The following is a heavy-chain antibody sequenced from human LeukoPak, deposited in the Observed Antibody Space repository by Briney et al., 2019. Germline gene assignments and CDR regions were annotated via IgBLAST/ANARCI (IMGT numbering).Heavy chain of an antibody. CDR3: ARGAVAAHGDY. V-gene: IGHV3-21*01. CDR2: ISSSSSYI. Sequence: GGSLRLSCAASGFTFSSYSMNWVRQAPGKGLEWVSSISSSSSYIYYVDSVKGRFTISRDNAKNSLYLQMNSLRAEDTAVYYCARGAVAAHGDYWGQGTLVTVSS. D-gene: IGHD6-19*01. J-gene: IGHJ4*02. CDR1: GFTFSSYS.